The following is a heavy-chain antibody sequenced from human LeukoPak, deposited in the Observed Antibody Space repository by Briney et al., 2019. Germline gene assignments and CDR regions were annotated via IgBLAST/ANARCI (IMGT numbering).Heavy chain of an antibody. CDR1: GYTFTSYG. Sequence: ASVKVSCKASGYTFTSYGISWVRQAPGQGLEWMGWISAYNGNTNYAQKLQGRVTMTTDTSTSTAYMELRSLRSDDTAVYYCARAPYDYGDYEKITWGQGTLVTVSS. CDR3: ARAPYDYGDYEKIT. V-gene: IGHV1-18*01. CDR2: ISAYNGNT. J-gene: IGHJ5*02. D-gene: IGHD4-17*01.